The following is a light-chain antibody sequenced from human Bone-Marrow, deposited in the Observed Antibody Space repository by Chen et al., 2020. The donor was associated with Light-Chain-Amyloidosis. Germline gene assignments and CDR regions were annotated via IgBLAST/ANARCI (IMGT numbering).Light chain of an antibody. CDR2: EDD. CDR3: QSYQGSSQGV. J-gene: IGLJ3*02. CDR1: SGSIATNY. V-gene: IGLV6-57*01. Sequence: NFMLTQPHSASESPGETVLISCTRSSGSIATNYVQWYQQRPGSSPTTVIYEDDQRPSGVPHRFSGSIDRSSNSASLTISGLKTEDEADYYCQSYQGSSQGVFGGGTKLTVL.